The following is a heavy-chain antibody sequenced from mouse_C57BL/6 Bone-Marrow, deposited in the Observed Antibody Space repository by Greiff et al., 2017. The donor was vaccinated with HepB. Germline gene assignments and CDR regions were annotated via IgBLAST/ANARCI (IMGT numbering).Heavy chain of an antibody. CDR1: GYTFTDYN. Sequence: EVMLVESGPELVKPGASVKIPCKASGYTFTDYNMDWVKQSHGKSLEWIGDINPNNGGTIYNQKFKGKATLTVDKSSSTAYMELRSLTSEDTAVYYCAAIYYGNSWFAYWGQGTLVTVSA. V-gene: IGHV1-18*01. CDR3: AAIYYGNSWFAY. D-gene: IGHD2-1*01. J-gene: IGHJ3*01. CDR2: INPNNGGT.